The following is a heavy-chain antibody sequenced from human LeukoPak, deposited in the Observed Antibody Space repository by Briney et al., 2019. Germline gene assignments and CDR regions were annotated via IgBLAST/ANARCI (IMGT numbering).Heavy chain of an antibody. J-gene: IGHJ4*02. D-gene: IGHD3-9*01. Sequence: GGSLRLSCAASGFTFNTYDMHWVRQAPGKGLEWVSSISSGGGNIYYADSVKGRFTISRDNAKNSLSLQMNSLRVEDTAVYYCVRGHYDVLAAAYNRTPDYWGEGALGTASS. CDR1: GFTFNTYD. CDR2: ISSGGGNI. V-gene: IGHV3-21*01. CDR3: VRGHYDVLAAAYNRTPDY.